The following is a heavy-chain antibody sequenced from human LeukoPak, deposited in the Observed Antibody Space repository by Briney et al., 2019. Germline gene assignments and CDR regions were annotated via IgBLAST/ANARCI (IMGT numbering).Heavy chain of an antibody. J-gene: IGHJ3*02. Sequence: SETLSLTCTVSGGSISSSSCYWGWIRQPPGKGLEWIGSIYYSGSTYYNPSLKSRVTISVDTSKNQFSLKLSSVTAADTAVYYCARDWGSGYYSSAFDIWGQGTMVTVSS. D-gene: IGHD3-22*01. V-gene: IGHV4-39*07. CDR3: ARDWGSGYYSSAFDI. CDR2: IYYSGST. CDR1: GGSISSSSCY.